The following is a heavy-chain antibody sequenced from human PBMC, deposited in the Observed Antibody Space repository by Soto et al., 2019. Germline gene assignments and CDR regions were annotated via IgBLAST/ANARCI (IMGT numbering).Heavy chain of an antibody. J-gene: IGHJ4*02. CDR3: TRDHIAGAGTFDH. V-gene: IGHV1-18*01. CDR1: GYAFTSYG. D-gene: IGHD6-19*01. CDR2: ISAYNGKT. Sequence: EASVKVSCKASGYAFTSYGISWVRQAPGQGLEWMGWISAYNGKTNYPQKLQDRVTMTTDTSTSTAYMELRSLRSDDTAVYYCTRDHIAGAGTFDHWGQGTRVTVSS.